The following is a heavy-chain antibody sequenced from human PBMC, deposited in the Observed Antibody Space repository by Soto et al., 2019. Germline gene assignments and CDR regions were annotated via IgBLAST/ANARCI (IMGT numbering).Heavy chain of an antibody. D-gene: IGHD2-21*01. Sequence: LAPQSLRYSVAEGTSVDYCGRRIRKPPGKGVEWLAYIYYTGKTDQNPSLERGVSISQGTSKKQLSLNLRSVTGADTAVYSCVRTHNRAGSFASWGTGILVTVSS. V-gene: IGHV4-59*01. CDR2: IYYTGKT. CDR1: EGTSVDYC. J-gene: IGHJ4*02. CDR3: VRTHNRAGSFAS.